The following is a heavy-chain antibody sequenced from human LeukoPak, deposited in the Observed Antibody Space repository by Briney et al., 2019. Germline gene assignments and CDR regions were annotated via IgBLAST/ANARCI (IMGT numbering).Heavy chain of an antibody. Sequence: GGSLRLSCAASGFTFSSYAMSWVRQAPGKGLEWVSYISSGSSSIYYADSVKGRFTISRDNAENSLYLQMNSLRDEDTAVYYCARGRATGRSGGDYWGQGTLVTVSS. CDR1: GFTFSSYA. D-gene: IGHD3-9*01. V-gene: IGHV3-48*02. CDR2: ISSGSSSI. J-gene: IGHJ4*02. CDR3: ARGRATGRSGGDY.